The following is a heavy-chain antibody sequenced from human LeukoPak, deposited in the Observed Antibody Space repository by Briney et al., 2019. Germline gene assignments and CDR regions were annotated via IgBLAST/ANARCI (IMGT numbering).Heavy chain of an antibody. CDR1: GFTFDDYA. CDR3: AKDISSSWYWYFDP. J-gene: IGHJ2*01. D-gene: IGHD6-13*01. Sequence: GGSLRLSCAASGFTFDDYAMHWVRQAPGKGLEWVSGISWNSGSIGYADSVKGRFTISRDNAKNSLYLQMNSLRAEDTALYYCAKDISSSWYWYFDPWGRGTLVTVSS. V-gene: IGHV3-9*01. CDR2: ISWNSGSI.